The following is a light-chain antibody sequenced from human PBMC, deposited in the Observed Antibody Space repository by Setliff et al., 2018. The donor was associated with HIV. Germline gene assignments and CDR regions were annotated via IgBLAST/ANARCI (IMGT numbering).Light chain of an antibody. CDR3: SSYTSTSAAV. J-gene: IGLJ1*01. CDR2: DVS. V-gene: IGLV2-14*03. Sequence: LTQPASVSGSPGQSITISCTGTSSDIGAYNYVSWYQQQSGKGPKLMIFDVSNRPSGVSNRFSGSKSGNTASLTISGLQAEDEADYFCSSYTSTSAAVFGTGTKVTVL. CDR1: SSDIGAYNY.